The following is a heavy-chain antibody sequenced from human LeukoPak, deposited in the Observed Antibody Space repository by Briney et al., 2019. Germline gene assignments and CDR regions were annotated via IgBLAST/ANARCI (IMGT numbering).Heavy chain of an antibody. CDR1: GYTFTSYG. D-gene: IGHD6-13*01. Sequence: ASVKVSCKASGYTFTSYGISWVRKAPGQGLEWMGWISAYNGNTNYAQKLQGRVTMTTDTSTSTAYMELRSLRSDDTAVYYCARDWGPGYSSSWQLDYWGQGTLVTVSS. V-gene: IGHV1-18*01. CDR2: ISAYNGNT. CDR3: ARDWGPGYSSSWQLDY. J-gene: IGHJ4*02.